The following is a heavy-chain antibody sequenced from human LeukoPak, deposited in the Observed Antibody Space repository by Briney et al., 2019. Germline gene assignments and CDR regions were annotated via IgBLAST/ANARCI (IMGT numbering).Heavy chain of an antibody. J-gene: IGHJ4*02. CDR3: ARSIWGSPSDY. Sequence: GASVKVSCKASGYTFTGYYMHWVRQAPGQGLEWMGRINPNSGGTNYAQKFQGRVTMTRDASISTAYMELSRLRSDDTAVYYCARSIWGSPSDYWGQGTLVTVSS. CDR2: INPNSGGT. D-gene: IGHD7-27*01. CDR1: GYTFTGYY. V-gene: IGHV1-2*06.